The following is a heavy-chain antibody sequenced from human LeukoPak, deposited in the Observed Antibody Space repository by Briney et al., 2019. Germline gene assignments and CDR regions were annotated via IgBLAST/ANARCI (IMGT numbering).Heavy chain of an antibody. CDR2: ISSSGSTI. V-gene: IGHV3-11*01. J-gene: IGHJ4*02. CDR1: GFTFSDYY. D-gene: IGHD6-13*01. CDR3: ASGDSWRSYSSSPEDY. Sequence: KTGGSLRLSCAASGFTFSDYYMSWIRQAPGKGLEWVSYISSSGSTIYYADSVKGRFTISRDNAKNSLYLQMNSLRAEDTAVYYCASGDSWRSYSSSPEDYWGQGTLVTVSS.